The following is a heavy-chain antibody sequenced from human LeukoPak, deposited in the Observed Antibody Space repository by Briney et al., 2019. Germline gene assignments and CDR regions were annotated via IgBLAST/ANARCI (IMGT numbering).Heavy chain of an antibody. V-gene: IGHV3-23*01. CDR1: GFTFSSYA. CDR3: AKFVGSGWYNFDY. Sequence: GGSLRLSSAASGFTFSSYAMSWVRQAPGKGLEWFSAISGSDGSTYYADSVKGRFTISRDNSKNTLYLQMNSLRVEDTAVYYCAKFVGSGWYNFDYWGQGTLVTVSS. D-gene: IGHD6-19*01. CDR2: ISGSDGST. J-gene: IGHJ4*02.